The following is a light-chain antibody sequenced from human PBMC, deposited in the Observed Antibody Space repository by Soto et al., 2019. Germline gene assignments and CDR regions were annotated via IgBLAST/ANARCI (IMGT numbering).Light chain of an antibody. J-gene: IGKJ5*01. CDR1: QSVSIN. CDR3: QQYGYSPIT. V-gene: IGKV3-20*01. Sequence: EVVMTHSPATLSVSPGERATLSCRASQSVSINLAWYQQKPGQAPRLLIYAASSRATGSPDRFSGGGSGTDFTLTISRLEPEDFAVYYCQQYGYSPITFGQGTRLETK. CDR2: AAS.